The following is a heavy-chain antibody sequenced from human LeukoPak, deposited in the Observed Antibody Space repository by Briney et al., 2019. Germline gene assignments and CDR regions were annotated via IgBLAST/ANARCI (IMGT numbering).Heavy chain of an antibody. Sequence: SETLSLTCAVYGGSFSGYYWSWIRQPPGKGLEWIGEINHSGSTNHNPSLKSRVTISVDTSKNQFSLKLSSVTAADTAVYYCARGRGGVRLWYFDLWGRGTLVTVSS. CDR3: ARGRGGVRLWYFDL. D-gene: IGHD2-8*01. CDR1: GGSFSGYY. V-gene: IGHV4-34*01. J-gene: IGHJ2*01. CDR2: INHSGST.